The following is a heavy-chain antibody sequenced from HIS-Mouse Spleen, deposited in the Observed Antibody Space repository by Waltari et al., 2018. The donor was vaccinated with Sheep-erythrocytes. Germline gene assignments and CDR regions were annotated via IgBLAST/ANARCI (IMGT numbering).Heavy chain of an antibody. CDR2: ISSSSIYI. J-gene: IGHJ4*02. CDR1: GFTFSSYS. Sequence: EVQLVESGGGLVKPGGSLRLSCAASGFTFSSYSMNWVRQAPGKGLGWVSSISSSSIYIYYADSVKGRFTISRDNAKNSLYLQMNSLRAEDTAVYYCARVASGATVDYWGQGTLVTVSS. CDR3: ARVASGATVDY. V-gene: IGHV3-21*01. D-gene: IGHD1-26*01.